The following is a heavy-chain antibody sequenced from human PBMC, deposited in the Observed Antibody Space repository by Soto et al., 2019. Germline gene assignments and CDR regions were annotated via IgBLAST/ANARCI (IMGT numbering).Heavy chain of an antibody. Sequence: SETLSLTCAVYGGSFSGYYWSWIRQPPGKGLEWIGEINHSGSTNYNPSLKSRVTISVDTSKNQFSLKLSSVTAADTAEYYCARGRLRRISLYYYGMDVWGQGTRVTVSS. CDR2: INHSGST. CDR1: GGSFSGYY. CDR3: ARGRLRRISLYYYGMDV. V-gene: IGHV4-34*01. D-gene: IGHD2-15*01. J-gene: IGHJ6*02.